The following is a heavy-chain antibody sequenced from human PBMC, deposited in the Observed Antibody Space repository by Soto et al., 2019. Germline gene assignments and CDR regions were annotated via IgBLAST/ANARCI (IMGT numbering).Heavy chain of an antibody. J-gene: IGHJ6*04. CDR3: ARGKGYDFWSGYWDV. CDR1: VYTFASYD. CDR2: MNPNRGNT. D-gene: IGHD3-3*01. V-gene: IGHV1-8*01. Sequence: GTSVKPSCKASVYTFASYDINWVRQATGQGHEWMGWMNPNRGNTGYAQKFQGRVTMTRNTSISTAYMELSSLRSEDTAVYYCARGKGYDFWSGYWDVWGKGTTVTVSS.